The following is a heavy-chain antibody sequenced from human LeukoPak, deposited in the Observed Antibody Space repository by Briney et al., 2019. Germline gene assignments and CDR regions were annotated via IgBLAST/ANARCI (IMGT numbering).Heavy chain of an antibody. CDR3: ASLYYYGSGSYQRRWFDP. J-gene: IGHJ5*02. D-gene: IGHD3-10*01. CDR1: GYTFTGYY. Sequence: ASVKVSCKASGYTFTGYYMHWVRQAPGQALEWMGRINPNSGGTNYAQKFQGRVTVTMDTSLSTAYMELSRLRSDDTAVYYCASLYYYGSGSYQRRWFDPWGQGTLVTVSS. V-gene: IGHV1-2*06. CDR2: INPNSGGT.